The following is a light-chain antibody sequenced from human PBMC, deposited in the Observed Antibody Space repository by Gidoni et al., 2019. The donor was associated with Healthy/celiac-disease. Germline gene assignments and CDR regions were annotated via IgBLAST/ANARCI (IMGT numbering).Light chain of an antibody. J-gene: IGLJ2*01. CDR2: SNN. Sequence: QSVLTQPPSASRTPGQRVTSSCSGSSSNLGCNTVNWYPQLPGTAPKLLIDSNNQRPSGVPDRFSGSKSGTSASLAISGLQSEDEADYYCAACDDSLNGVVFGGGTKLTVL. V-gene: IGLV1-44*01. CDR3: AACDDSLNGVV. CDR1: SSNLGCNT.